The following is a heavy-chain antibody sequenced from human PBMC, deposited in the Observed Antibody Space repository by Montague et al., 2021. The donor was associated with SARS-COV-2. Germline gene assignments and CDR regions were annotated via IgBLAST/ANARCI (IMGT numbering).Heavy chain of an antibody. CDR1: GVSVKNYC. CDR3: ARHHISTMYGYSWFDP. V-gene: IGHV4-59*02. D-gene: IGHD1-14*01. J-gene: IGHJ5*02. CDR2: VHYSGKT. Sequence: LVKPTQTLTLTCTVSGVSVKNYCWSWIRQPPGKGLEWIGYVHYSGKTKSNPSLQNPISISLDASKNQFYLSLTSVTSADAAVYYCARHHISTMYGYSWFDPWGRGTLVTVSS.